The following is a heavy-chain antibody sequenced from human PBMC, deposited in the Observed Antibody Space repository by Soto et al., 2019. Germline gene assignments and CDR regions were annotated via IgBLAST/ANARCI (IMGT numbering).Heavy chain of an antibody. CDR3: ARDRRYYYDHSGYPSEDWYFDL. CDR2: IYYSGST. Sequence: QVQLQESGPGLVKPSQTLSLTCTVSGGSISSDYYYWSWIRQPPGKGLEWIGYIYYSGSTYYNPSPESRVTISVDTSNNQFSLKLSFVTAADTAVYYCARDRRYYYDHSGYPSEDWYFDLWGRGTLVTVSS. J-gene: IGHJ2*01. D-gene: IGHD3-22*01. CDR1: GGSISSDYYY. V-gene: IGHV4-30-4*01.